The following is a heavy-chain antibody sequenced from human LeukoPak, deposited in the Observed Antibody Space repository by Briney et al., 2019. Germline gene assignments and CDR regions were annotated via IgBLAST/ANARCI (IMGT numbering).Heavy chain of an antibody. D-gene: IGHD2-2*01. J-gene: IGHJ6*04. CDR2: IIPIFGTA. CDR3: ARCRYCSSTSCLGHYYYYGMDV. Sequence: ASVKVSCKASGGTFSSYAISWVRQAPGQGLEWMGGIIPIFGTANHAQKFQGRVTITADESTSTAYMELSSLRSEDTAVYYCARCRYCSSTSCLGHYYYYGMDVWGKGTTVTVSS. V-gene: IGHV1-69*13. CDR1: GGTFSSYA.